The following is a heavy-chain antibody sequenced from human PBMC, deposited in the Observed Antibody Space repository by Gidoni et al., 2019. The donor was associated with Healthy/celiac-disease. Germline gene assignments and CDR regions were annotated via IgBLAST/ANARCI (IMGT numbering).Heavy chain of an antibody. V-gene: IGHV1-69*01. CDR2: IIPSFGTA. CDR1: GGTFSSYA. J-gene: IGHJ6*03. D-gene: IGHD7-27*01. CDR3: ERDTAGDWTDYYYYYMDV. Sequence: QVQLVQSGAEVKKPGSSVKVSFKASGGTFSSYAISWVRQAPGQGLEWMGGIIPSFGTANYAQKFQGRVTITADESTSTAYMERSSLRSEDTAVYYCERDTAGDWTDYYYYYMDVWGKGTTVTVSS.